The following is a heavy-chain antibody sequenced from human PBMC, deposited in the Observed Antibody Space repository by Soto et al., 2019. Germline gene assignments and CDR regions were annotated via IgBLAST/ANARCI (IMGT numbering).Heavy chain of an antibody. D-gene: IGHD2-2*01. CDR2: INAGNGNA. V-gene: IGHV1-3*01. CDR1: GYSFTSYA. Sequence: QVQLVQSGAEVKKPGASVKVSCKASGYSFTSYAIYWVRQAPGQRLEWMGWINAGNGNAKYSQKLQGRVNFTGDTSASTAHMELSSLRSEDTAVYFCARGVENIVVVLDVFGYYGMDVWGQGTTVTVSS. J-gene: IGHJ6*02. CDR3: ARGVENIVVVLDVFGYYGMDV.